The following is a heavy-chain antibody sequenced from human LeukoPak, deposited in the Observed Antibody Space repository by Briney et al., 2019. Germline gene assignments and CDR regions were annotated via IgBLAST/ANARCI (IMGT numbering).Heavy chain of an antibody. CDR2: IIPIFATT. D-gene: IGHD5-12*01. J-gene: IGHJ3*02. CDR1: GGTFGSFA. CDR3: ARELSGYDPTDAFDI. Sequence: SVKVSCKTSGGTFGSFAIAWLRQAPGQGLEWMGGIIPIFATTNYAQEFQGRVTITADESTSTAYMELSSLRSEDTAVYYCARELSGYDPTDAFDIWGQGTMVTVSS. V-gene: IGHV1-69*13.